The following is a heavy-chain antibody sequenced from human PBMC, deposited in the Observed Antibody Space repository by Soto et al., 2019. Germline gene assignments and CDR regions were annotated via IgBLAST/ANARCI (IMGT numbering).Heavy chain of an antibody. CDR2: VYYSGST. CDR3: ARADGVDDAFDI. Sequence: ETLSLTCTVSGGSISSYYWSWIRQPPGKGLEWIGYVYYSGSTNYNPSLKSRVTISVDTSKNQFSLKLSSVTAADTAVYYCARADGVDDAFDIWGQGTMVTVSS. D-gene: IGHD3-3*01. CDR1: GGSISSYY. V-gene: IGHV4-59*01. J-gene: IGHJ3*02.